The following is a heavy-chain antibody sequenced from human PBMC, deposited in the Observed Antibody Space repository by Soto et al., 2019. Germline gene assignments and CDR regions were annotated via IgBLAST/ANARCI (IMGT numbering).Heavy chain of an antibody. Sequence: QVQLAESGGGVVQPGRSLRLTCAASGFTFSSYGMHWVRQAPGKGLEWVAVISYDESEKHYADSVKGRHTTSRDNSKNSLYLPMNSLRPEDTAMYFCAKAIYGDDAPFDFWGQGTLVTVSS. CDR1: GFTFSSYG. J-gene: IGHJ4*02. D-gene: IGHD4-17*01. CDR2: ISYDESEK. CDR3: AKAIYGDDAPFDF. V-gene: IGHV3-30*18.